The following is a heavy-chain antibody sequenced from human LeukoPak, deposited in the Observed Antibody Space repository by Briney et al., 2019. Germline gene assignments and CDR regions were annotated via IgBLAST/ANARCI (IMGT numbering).Heavy chain of an antibody. J-gene: IGHJ4*02. D-gene: IGHD3-22*01. V-gene: IGHV4-59*08. CDR3: ARLESSGYYPFDY. CDR2: IYYSGST. CDR1: GGSISSYY. Sequence: SETLSLTCTVSGGSISSYYWSWIRQPPGKGLEWIGYIYYSGSTNYNPSLKSRVTMSVDTSKNQFSLKLRSVTAADTAVYYGARLESSGYYPFDYWGQGTLVTVSS.